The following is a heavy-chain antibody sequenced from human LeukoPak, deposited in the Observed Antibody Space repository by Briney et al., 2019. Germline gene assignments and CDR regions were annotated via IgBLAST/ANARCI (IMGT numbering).Heavy chain of an antibody. CDR3: ARGRGFGGITGKFRSWFDP. CDR2: INHSGST. Sequence: SETLSLTCAVYGGSFSGYYWSWIRQPPGKGLEWIGEINHSGSTNYNPSLKSRVTISVDTSKNQFSLKLSSVTAADTAVYYCARGRGFGGITGKFRSWFDPWGQGTLVTVSS. D-gene: IGHD1-20*01. CDR1: GGSFSGYY. J-gene: IGHJ5*02. V-gene: IGHV4-34*01.